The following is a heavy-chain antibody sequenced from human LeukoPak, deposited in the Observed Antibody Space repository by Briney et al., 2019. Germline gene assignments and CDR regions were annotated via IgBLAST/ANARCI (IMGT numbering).Heavy chain of an antibody. D-gene: IGHD6-19*01. J-gene: IGHJ4*02. CDR1: GFTFSSYW. V-gene: IGHV3-30*03. CDR2: ISYDGSNK. CDR3: ARDRIAVGSFDY. Sequence: PGGSLRLSCAASGFTFSSYWMSWVRQAPGKGLEWVAVISYDGSNKYYADSVKGRFTISRDNSKNTLYLQMNSLRAEDTAVYYCARDRIAVGSFDYWGQGTLVTVSS.